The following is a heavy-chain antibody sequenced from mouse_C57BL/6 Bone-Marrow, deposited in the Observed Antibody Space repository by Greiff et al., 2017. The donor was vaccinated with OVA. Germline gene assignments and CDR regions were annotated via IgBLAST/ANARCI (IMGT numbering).Heavy chain of an antibody. CDR1: GFTFSDYG. D-gene: IGHD1-1*01. Sequence: EVKLVESGGGLVKPGGSLKLSCAASGFTFSDYGMHWVRQAPEKGLEWVAYISSGSSTIYYADTVKGRFTISRDNAKNTLFLQMTSLRSEDTAMYYCARHYYGSHYWYVDVWGTGTTVTVSS. J-gene: IGHJ1*03. CDR3: ARHYYGSHYWYVDV. V-gene: IGHV5-17*01. CDR2: ISSGSSTI.